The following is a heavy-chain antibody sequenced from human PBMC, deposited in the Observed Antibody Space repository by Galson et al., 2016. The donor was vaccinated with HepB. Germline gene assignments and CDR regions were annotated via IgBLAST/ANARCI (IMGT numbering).Heavy chain of an antibody. D-gene: IGHD3-16*01. CDR1: GYSFTDYW. V-gene: IGHV5-51*01. CDR2: IYPGDSHT. Sequence: QSGAEVKKPGESLRISCTGSGYSFTDYWIGWVRQMPGKGLEWMGIIYPGDSHTRYSPSFQGQVTISADKSISTAYLQWSSLQASDTAIYYCARRLTHDSKIWDIDYWGQGALVTVSS. J-gene: IGHJ4*02. CDR3: ARRLTHDSKIWDIDY.